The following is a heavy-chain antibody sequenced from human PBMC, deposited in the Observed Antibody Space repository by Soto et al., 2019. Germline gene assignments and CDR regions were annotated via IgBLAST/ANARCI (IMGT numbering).Heavy chain of an antibody. D-gene: IGHD3-10*01. CDR3: AASGVTPDY. J-gene: IGHJ4*02. CDR1: GFTFTSSA. Sequence: QMQLVQSGPEVKKPGTSVQLSCKSSGFTFTSSAVQWVRQARGQRLEWIGWMVVVSGNTNYAQKFQERVTISRDMSTSTAYLGLSSLRSEDTAVYYCAASGVTPDYWGQGTLVTVSS. V-gene: IGHV1-58*01. CDR2: MVVVSGNT.